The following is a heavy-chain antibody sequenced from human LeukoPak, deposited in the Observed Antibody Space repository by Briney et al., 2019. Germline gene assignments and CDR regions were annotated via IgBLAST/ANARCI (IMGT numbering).Heavy chain of an antibody. J-gene: IGHJ4*02. CDR3: ARVNVNNWHSCDY. Sequence: SGTLSLTCAVSGGSISSNNWWGWVRQPPGKGLEWIGEIYHSGSPNYNPSLKSRVTISVDKSRNHFSLNLSSVTAADTAVYYCARVNVNNWHSCDYWGQGTLVTVSS. D-gene: IGHD1-1*01. V-gene: IGHV4-4*02. CDR1: GGSISSNNW. CDR2: IYHSGSP.